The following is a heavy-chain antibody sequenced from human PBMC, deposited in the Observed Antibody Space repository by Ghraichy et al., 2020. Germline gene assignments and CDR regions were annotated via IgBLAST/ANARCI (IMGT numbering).Heavy chain of an antibody. Sequence: ASVKVSCKASGYTFTSYAMHWVRQAPGQRLEWMGWINAGNGNTKYSQKFQGRVTITRDTSASTAYMELSSLRSEDTAVYYCARDAPYSSSWYVFGRSSYGNWFDPWGQGTLVTVSS. CDR2: INAGNGNT. V-gene: IGHV1-3*01. CDR1: GYTFTSYA. D-gene: IGHD6-13*01. CDR3: ARDAPYSSSWYVFGRSSYGNWFDP. J-gene: IGHJ5*02.